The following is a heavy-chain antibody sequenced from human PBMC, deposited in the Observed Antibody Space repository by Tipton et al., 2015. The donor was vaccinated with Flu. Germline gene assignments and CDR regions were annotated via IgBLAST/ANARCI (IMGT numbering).Heavy chain of an antibody. CDR1: GYSISSGYS. J-gene: IGHJ5*02. D-gene: IGHD4-17*01. V-gene: IGHV4-38-2*02. Sequence: TLSLTCSVSGYSISSGYSWGWIRQSPGKGLEWIGSIYHSGSTFYNPSLRSRVTMSVDTSRNQLSLKLISVTAADTAVYYCARVPAFFTVSSWFDPWGQGTLLIVSS. CDR3: ARVPAFFTVSSWFDP. CDR2: IYHSGST.